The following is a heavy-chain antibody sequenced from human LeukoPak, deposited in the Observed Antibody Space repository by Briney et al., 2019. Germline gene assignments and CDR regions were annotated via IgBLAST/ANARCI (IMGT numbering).Heavy chain of an antibody. CDR2: IYYSGST. Sequence: PSETLSLTCAVYGGSFSGYYWSWIRQPPGKGLEWIGSIYYSGSTNYNPSLKSRVTISVDTSKNQFSLKLSSVTAADTAVYYCARRSRGYDYAYDAFDIWGQGTMVTVSS. V-gene: IGHV4-34*01. CDR1: GGSFSGYY. J-gene: IGHJ3*02. D-gene: IGHD5-12*01. CDR3: ARRSRGYDYAYDAFDI.